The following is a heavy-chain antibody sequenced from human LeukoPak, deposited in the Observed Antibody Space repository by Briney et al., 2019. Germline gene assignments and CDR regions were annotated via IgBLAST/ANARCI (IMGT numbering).Heavy chain of an antibody. CDR1: GFTFSSYW. CDR3: ARESYDSGIVFDY. D-gene: IGHD3-10*01. V-gene: IGHV3-7*01. J-gene: IGHJ4*02. CDR2: IKQDGSEK. Sequence: GGSLRLSCAASGFTFSSYWMSWVRQAPGKGLEWVANIKQDGSEKYYVDSVKGRFTISRDNAKNSLYLQMNSLRAEDTAVYYCARESYDSGIVFDYWGQGTLVTVSS.